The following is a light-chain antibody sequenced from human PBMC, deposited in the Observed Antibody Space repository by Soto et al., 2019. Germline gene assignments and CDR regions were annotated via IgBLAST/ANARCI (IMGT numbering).Light chain of an antibody. V-gene: IGKV1-5*01. CDR1: QSISSW. Sequence: DIQMTQSPSTLSASVGDRVTITCRASQSISSWLAWYQQKPGKAPKLLIYDASSLESGVPSRFRGSGSGTEFPLTISSLQPDDFATYYCQQGTFGQGTKVEIK. CDR2: DAS. J-gene: IGKJ1*01. CDR3: QQGT.